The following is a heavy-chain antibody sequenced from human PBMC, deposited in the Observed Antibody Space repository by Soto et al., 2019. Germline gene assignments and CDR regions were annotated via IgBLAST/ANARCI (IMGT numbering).Heavy chain of an antibody. CDR1: DIPISSSIYY. Sequence: YTPALNCIIPDIPISSSIYYRGWIHQSPGKGLEWIGSIYYSGSTYYNPSLKSRVTISVDTSKNQFSLKLSSVTAADTAVYYCACRENMATDEFYGIAVWAHWPTVT. J-gene: IGHJ6*01. CDR3: ACRENMATDEFYGIAV. V-gene: IGHV4-39*05. D-gene: IGHD5-12*01. CDR2: IYYSGST.